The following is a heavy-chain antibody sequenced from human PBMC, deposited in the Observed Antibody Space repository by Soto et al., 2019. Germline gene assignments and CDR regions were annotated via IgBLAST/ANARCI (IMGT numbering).Heavy chain of an antibody. J-gene: IGHJ4*02. CDR1: GGSISSGGYS. CDR3: ARGQVVASQH. V-gene: IGHV4-30-2*01. D-gene: IGHD2-15*01. Sequence: SETLSLTCAVSGGSISSGGYSWSWIRQPPGKGLEWIGYIYHSGSTYYNPSLKSRVTISVDRSKNQFSLKLSSVTAADTAVYYCARGQVVASQHWGQGTLVTVSS. CDR2: IYHSGST.